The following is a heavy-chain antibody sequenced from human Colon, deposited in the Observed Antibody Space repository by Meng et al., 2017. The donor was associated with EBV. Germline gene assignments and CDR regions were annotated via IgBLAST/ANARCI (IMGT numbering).Heavy chain of an antibody. J-gene: IGHJ4*02. CDR2: IDDSGNI. CDR3: ARSRWLLLQL. V-gene: IGHV4-34*01. CDR1: GGPFSGFY. Sequence: GQLQQGGAGLLQPSETLSLTCTVYGGPFSGFYWTWIRQSPGKGLEWIGEIDDSGNIIYNPSLKSRVTISGDTSKNQFSLNVSSVTAADTAVYYCARSRWLLLQLWGQGTLVTVSS. D-gene: IGHD3-22*01.